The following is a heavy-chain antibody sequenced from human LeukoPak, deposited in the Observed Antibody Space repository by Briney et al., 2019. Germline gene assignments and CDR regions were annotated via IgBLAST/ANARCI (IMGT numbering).Heavy chain of an antibody. Sequence: SETLSLTCTVSSGSISPYYWSWIRQPPGRELEWIGYVSYSGSTNYNPSLKSRVTISLETSKNQFSLKLSSVTAADTAVYYCVRGLTGVVGAADVWGKGATVTISS. J-gene: IGHJ6*04. V-gene: IGHV4-59*01. CDR2: VSYSGST. CDR1: SGSISPYY. CDR3: VRGLTGVVGAADV. D-gene: IGHD2-15*01.